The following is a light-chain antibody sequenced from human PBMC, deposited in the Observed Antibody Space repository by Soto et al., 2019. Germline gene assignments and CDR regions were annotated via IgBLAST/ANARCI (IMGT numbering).Light chain of an antibody. CDR3: SSFTSSRTLL. J-gene: IGLJ2*01. V-gene: IGLV2-14*01. CDR2: EVT. CDR1: NNDVGGYDF. Sequence: QSALPQPASVSGSPGQSITISCTGTNNDVGGYDFLSWYQQHPGKAPKLLIYEVTHRPSGVSNRFSGSKSGHTASLTISGLQAEDEADYYCSSFTSSRTLLFGGGTKLTVL.